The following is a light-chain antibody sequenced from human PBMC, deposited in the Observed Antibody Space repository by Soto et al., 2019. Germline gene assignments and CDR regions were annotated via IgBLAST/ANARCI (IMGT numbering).Light chain of an antibody. CDR3: QQYNSYPLT. J-gene: IGKJ4*01. Sequence: DTQMTQSPSTLSASVGDRVTITCRASQSISSWLAWYQQKLGKAPKLLIYDASSLESGDPSRFSGSGSGTEFTLTISSLQPDDFASYYCQQYNSYPLTFGGGTKVEIK. CDR1: QSISSW. V-gene: IGKV1-5*01. CDR2: DAS.